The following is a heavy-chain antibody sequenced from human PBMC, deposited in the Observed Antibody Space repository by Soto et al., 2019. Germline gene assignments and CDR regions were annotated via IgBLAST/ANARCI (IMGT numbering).Heavy chain of an antibody. CDR3: ARGDVRYYGSGSSSFDA. CDR1: GYTFSSYV. Sequence: GASVKVSCKTSGYTFSSYVVNWVRQAPGQSLEWLGWISGGNGYTKYSQSFQGRVTITRDTSATTAYLELSSLTSEDTAAYYCARGDVRYYGSGSSSFDAWGQGTQVTVSS. CDR2: ISGGNGYT. D-gene: IGHD3-10*01. J-gene: IGHJ5*02. V-gene: IGHV1-3*01.